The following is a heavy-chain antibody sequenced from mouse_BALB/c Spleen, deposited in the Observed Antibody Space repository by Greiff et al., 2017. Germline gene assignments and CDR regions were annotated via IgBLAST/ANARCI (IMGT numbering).Heavy chain of an antibody. CDR3: ARPYYRYDGVPWFAY. CDR1: GYTFTSYT. CDR2: INPSSGYT. J-gene: IGHJ3*01. Sequence: QVQLQQSAAELARPGASVKMSCKASGYTFTSYTMHWVKQRPGQGLEWIGYINPSSGYTEYNQKFKDKTTLTADKSSSTAYMQLSSLTSEDSAVYYCARPYYRYDGVPWFAYWGQGTLVTVSA. D-gene: IGHD2-14*01. V-gene: IGHV1-4*02.